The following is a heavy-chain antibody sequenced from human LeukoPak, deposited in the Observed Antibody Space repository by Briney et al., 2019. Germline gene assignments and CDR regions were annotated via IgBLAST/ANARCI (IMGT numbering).Heavy chain of an antibody. V-gene: IGHV3-23*01. J-gene: IGHJ4*02. D-gene: IGHD3-22*01. Sequence: GGSLRLSCAASGFTFSSYSMNWVRQAPGKGLEWVSAVSPSGDNTYYADAVKGRFTISRDNSRNTLYLQMSSLRAEDTAVYFCAKERDSRGYYDYWGQGTLVTVSS. CDR3: AKERDSRGYYDY. CDR2: VSPSGDNT. CDR1: GFTFSSYS.